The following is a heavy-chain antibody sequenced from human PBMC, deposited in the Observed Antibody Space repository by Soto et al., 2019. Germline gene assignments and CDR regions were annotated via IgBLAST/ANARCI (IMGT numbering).Heavy chain of an antibody. D-gene: IGHD3-22*01. J-gene: IGHJ4*02. CDR1: GFTFSSYA. CDR2: ISYDGSNK. CDR3: ARGAPDSSGYYYYFDY. Sequence: SLRLSCAASGFTFSSYAMHWVRQATGKGLEWVAVISYDGSNKYYADSVKGRFTISRDNSKNTLYLQMNSLRAEDTAVYYCARGAPDSSGYYYYFDYWGQGTLVTVSS. V-gene: IGHV3-30-3*01.